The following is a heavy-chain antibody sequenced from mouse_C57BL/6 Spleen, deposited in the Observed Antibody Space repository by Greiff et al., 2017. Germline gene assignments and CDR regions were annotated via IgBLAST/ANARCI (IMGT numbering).Heavy chain of an antibody. CDR2: IDPETDGT. CDR3: TRNREMDY. J-gene: IGHJ4*01. CDR1: GYTFTDYE. Sequence: QVQLKESGAELVRPGASVTLSCKASGYTFTDYEMHWVKQTPVHGLEWIGAIDPETDGTAYNQKFKGKAILTADKSSSTAYMELRSLTSEDSAVYYCTRNREMDYWGQGTSVTVSS. V-gene: IGHV1-15*01.